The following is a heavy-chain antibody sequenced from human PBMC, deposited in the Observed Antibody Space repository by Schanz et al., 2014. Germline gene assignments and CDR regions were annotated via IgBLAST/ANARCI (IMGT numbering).Heavy chain of an antibody. V-gene: IGHV1-46*01. D-gene: IGHD2-2*02. CDR1: GYTFTSDS. CDR3: AGTYCSSTSCYTGYYYMDV. J-gene: IGHJ6*03. Sequence: QVQLVQSGAEVKKPGASVKVSCKASGYTFTSDSMHWVRQAPGQGLEWMGIINPSGGGTSYALRFQDRVTVTRDTSRSTVYMELSSLRSEDTAVYYCAGTYCSSTSCYTGYYYMDVWGKGTTVTVSS. CDR2: INPSGGGT.